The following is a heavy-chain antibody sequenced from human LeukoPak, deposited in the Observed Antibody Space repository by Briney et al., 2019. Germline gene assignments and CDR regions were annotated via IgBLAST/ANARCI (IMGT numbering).Heavy chain of an antibody. CDR1: GFTFSSYG. CDR3: AREGCSSTSCYGGYYYYYMDV. CDR2: ISGSGGST. D-gene: IGHD2-2*01. Sequence: PGGSLRLSCAASGFTFSSYGMSWVRQAPGKGLEWVSAISGSGGSTYYADSVKGRFTISRDNAKNSLYLQMNSLRAEDTAVYYCAREGCSSTSCYGGYYYYYMDVWGKGTTVTVSS. V-gene: IGHV3-23*01. J-gene: IGHJ6*03.